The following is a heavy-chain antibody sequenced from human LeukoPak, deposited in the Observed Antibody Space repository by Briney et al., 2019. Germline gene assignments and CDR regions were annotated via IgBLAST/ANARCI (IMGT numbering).Heavy chain of an antibody. Sequence: PSETLSLTCAVYGGSFSGYYWSWIRQPPGKGLEWIGEINHSGSTNYNPSLKSRVTISVDTSKNQFSLKLSSVTAADTAVYYCARGQDYWGQGTLVTASS. CDR1: GGSFSGYY. CDR2: INHSGST. J-gene: IGHJ4*02. V-gene: IGHV4-34*01. CDR3: ARGQDY.